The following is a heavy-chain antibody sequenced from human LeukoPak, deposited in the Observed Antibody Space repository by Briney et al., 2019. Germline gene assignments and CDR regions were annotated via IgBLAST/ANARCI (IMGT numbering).Heavy chain of an antibody. CDR2: IYHSGST. Sequence: SETLSLTCTVSGYSISSGYYWGWIRQPPGKGLEWIGSIYHSGSTYYNPSLKSRVTISVDTSKNQFSLKLSSVTAADTAVYYCARDTRLYCSSTICSFDPWGQGTLVTVSS. CDR1: GYSISSGYY. V-gene: IGHV4-38-2*02. D-gene: IGHD2-2*01. CDR3: ARDTRLYCSSTICSFDP. J-gene: IGHJ5*02.